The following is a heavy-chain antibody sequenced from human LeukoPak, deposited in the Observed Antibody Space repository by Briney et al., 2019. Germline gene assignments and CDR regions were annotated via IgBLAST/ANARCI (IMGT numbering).Heavy chain of an antibody. CDR2: IRQDGTEM. V-gene: IGHV3-7*01. D-gene: IGHD3-9*01. CDR3: ARGPFYDIQLED. CDR1: GFTFTSYY. Sequence: GGSLILSCAASGFTFTSYYMTWVRQPPGKGLEWVANIRQDGTEMYSADSVRGRFTISRDNVKNSVYLHMNSLRAEDTAVYFCARGPFYDIQLEDWGQGTLVSASS. J-gene: IGHJ4*02.